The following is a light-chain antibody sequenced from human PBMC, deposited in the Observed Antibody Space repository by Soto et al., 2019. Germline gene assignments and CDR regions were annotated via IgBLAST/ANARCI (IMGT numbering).Light chain of an antibody. V-gene: IGKV3-20*01. Sequence: EIVLTQSPGTLSLSPGERATLSCRASQSVSSSYLAWYQQKPGQAPRLLIYGASSRATGIPDRFSGSGSGTDFTLTISRLEPEEFAVYYWQQYGSSLTWTFGQGTKVDIK. CDR3: QQYGSSLTWT. CDR2: GAS. J-gene: IGKJ1*01. CDR1: QSVSSSY.